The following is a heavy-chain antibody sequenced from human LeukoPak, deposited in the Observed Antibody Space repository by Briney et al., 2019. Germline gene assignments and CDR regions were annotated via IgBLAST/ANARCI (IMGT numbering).Heavy chain of an antibody. J-gene: IGHJ4*02. D-gene: IGHD6-19*01. CDR2: IYYSGST. CDR3: AREGSGIAVADRTDY. Sequence: SETPSLTCTVSGGSISSSSYYWGWIRQPPGKGLEWIGSIYYSGSTYYNPSLKSRVTISVDTSQNQFSLKLSSVTAADTAVYYCAREGSGIAVADRTDYWGQGTLVTVSS. CDR1: GGSISSSSYY. V-gene: IGHV4-39*02.